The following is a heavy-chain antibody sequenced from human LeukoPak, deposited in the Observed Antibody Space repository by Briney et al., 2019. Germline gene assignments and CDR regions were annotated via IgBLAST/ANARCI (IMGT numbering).Heavy chain of an antibody. V-gene: IGHV1-2*02. J-gene: IGHJ4*02. CDR1: GYTFTGYY. D-gene: IGHD3-10*01. CDR3: ASALIEGRGVLPTLDY. Sequence: ASVKVSCKASGYTFTGYYMHWVRQAPGQGLEWMGWNNPNSGGTNYAQKFQGRVTMTRDTSISTAYMELGRLRSDDTAVYYCASALIEGRGVLPTLDYWGQGTLVTVSS. CDR2: NNPNSGGT.